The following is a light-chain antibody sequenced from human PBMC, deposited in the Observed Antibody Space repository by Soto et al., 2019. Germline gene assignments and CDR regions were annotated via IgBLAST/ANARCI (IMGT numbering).Light chain of an antibody. CDR3: QQYGSSSTWT. V-gene: IGKV3-20*01. J-gene: IGKJ1*01. CDR2: AAS. CDR1: QSVSSAY. Sequence: EIVLTQSPGTLSLSPGERATLSCRASQSVSSAYLACYQHKPGQPPTLLIYAASSRGTGIPDRFSGSGSGEAFTITISRLEPEDFAVYYCQQYGSSSTWTFGQGTKVEIK.